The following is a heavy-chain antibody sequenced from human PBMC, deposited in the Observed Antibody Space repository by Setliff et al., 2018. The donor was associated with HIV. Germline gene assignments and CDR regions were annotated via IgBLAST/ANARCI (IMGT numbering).Heavy chain of an antibody. CDR1: GYTFTSYA. D-gene: IGHD4-17*01. Sequence: ASVKVSCKASGYTFTSYAISWVRQAPGQGLEWMGWISAYSGNTHYAQRLQDRVTMTTDTSTSTAYMDLRSLRSDDMAVYYCAKHPSGWYGDYFFDYWGQGTLVTVSS. J-gene: IGHJ4*02. V-gene: IGHV1-18*03. CDR3: AKHPSGWYGDYFFDY. CDR2: ISAYSGNT.